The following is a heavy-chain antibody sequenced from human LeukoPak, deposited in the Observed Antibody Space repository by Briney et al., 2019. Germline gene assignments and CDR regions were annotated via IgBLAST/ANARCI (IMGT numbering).Heavy chain of an antibody. J-gene: IGHJ6*03. Sequence: PGGSLRLSCAASGFTFSTYGMHWVRQAPGKGLEWVAFIRYDGSNKYNADSVKGRFTISRDNSKNTLYLQMDSLRAEDTAVYHCAKAGAAGPGNYYMDVWGKGTTVTVSS. CDR2: IRYDGSNK. CDR3: AKAGAAGPGNYYMDV. CDR1: GFTFSTYG. D-gene: IGHD6-13*01. V-gene: IGHV3-30*02.